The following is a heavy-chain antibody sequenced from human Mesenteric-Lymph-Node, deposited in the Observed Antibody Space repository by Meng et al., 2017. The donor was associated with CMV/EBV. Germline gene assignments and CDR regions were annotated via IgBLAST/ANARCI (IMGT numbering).Heavy chain of an antibody. CDR3: AKDLDIVVVVAATPSFDY. CDR2: ISGSGGST. Sequence: FSSYAMSWVRQAPGKRLEWVSAISGSGGSTYYADSVKGRFTISRDNSKNTLYLQMNSLRAEDTAVYYCAKDLDIVVVVAATPSFDYWGQGTLVTVSS. D-gene: IGHD2-15*01. CDR1: FSSYA. J-gene: IGHJ4*02. V-gene: IGHV3-23*01.